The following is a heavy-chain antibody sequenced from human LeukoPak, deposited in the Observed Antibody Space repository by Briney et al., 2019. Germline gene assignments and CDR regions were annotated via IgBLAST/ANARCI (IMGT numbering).Heavy chain of an antibody. V-gene: IGHV3-30*18. D-gene: IGHD6-19*01. CDR2: ISYDGSNK. Sequence: GGSLRLSCAASGFTFSSYGMHWVRQAPGKGLEWVAVISYDGSNKYYAESVKGRFTISRDNSKNTLYLQMNSLRAEDTAVHYCAKDRSGWVEAFDIWGQGTMVTVSS. J-gene: IGHJ3*02. CDR3: AKDRSGWVEAFDI. CDR1: GFTFSSYG.